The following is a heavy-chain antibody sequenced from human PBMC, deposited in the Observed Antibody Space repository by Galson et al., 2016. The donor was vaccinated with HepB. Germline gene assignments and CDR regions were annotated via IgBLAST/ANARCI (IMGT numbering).Heavy chain of an antibody. CDR3: ARTVTMTVWYFDL. CDR1: GGTFSSYT. Sequence: SVKVSCKASGGTFSSYTVSWVRQAPGRGLEWMGGIIPIFGTTNYAQTFQGRVTISADESTSTAYMELSSLRSEDTAMYYCARTVTMTVWYFDLWGRGTLVTVSS. CDR2: IIPIFGTT. J-gene: IGHJ2*01. D-gene: IGHD4-23*01. V-gene: IGHV1-69*13.